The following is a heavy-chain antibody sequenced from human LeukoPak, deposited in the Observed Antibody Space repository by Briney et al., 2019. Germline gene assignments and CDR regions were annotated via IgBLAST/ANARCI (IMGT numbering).Heavy chain of an antibody. J-gene: IGHJ4*02. CDR2: ISSSGSTI. Sequence: QPGGSLRLSCAASGFTFSSYEMNWVRQAPGKGLGWVSYISSSGSTIYYADSVKGRFTISRDNAKNSLYLQMNSLRAEDTAVYYCARDYSGDFDYWGQGTLVTVSS. D-gene: IGHD5-12*01. CDR1: GFTFSSYE. V-gene: IGHV3-48*03. CDR3: ARDYSGDFDY.